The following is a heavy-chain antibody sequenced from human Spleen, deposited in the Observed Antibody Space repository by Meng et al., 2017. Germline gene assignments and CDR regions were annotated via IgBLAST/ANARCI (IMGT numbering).Heavy chain of an antibody. CDR2: LGAHDADT. D-gene: IGHD3-10*01. J-gene: IGHJ4*02. Sequence: QVQLVQSGAEVKKPGASVKVSCKASGYTFSSHGITWVRQAPGQGLEWMAWLGAHDADTSHAPRFQGRVTVTADRPTATAYMELRNLRSDDTAVYYCARGTPGRSYSDYWGQGTLVTVSS. CDR3: ARGTPGRSYSDY. V-gene: IGHV1-18*01. CDR1: GYTFSSHG.